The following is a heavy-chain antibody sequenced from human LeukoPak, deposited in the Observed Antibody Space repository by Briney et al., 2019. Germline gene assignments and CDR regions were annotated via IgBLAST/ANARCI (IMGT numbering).Heavy chain of an antibody. D-gene: IGHD3-9*01. CDR3: ARGGGTGIFDW. CDR2: INAVNGNT. Sequence: ASVTVSCKASGYTFTSYGISWVRQAPGQGLEWMGCINAVNGNTEYSQKFQGSVTISRDTSATTAYMELSNLRSEDTALYYCARGGGTGIFDWWGQGTLVTVSS. CDR1: GYTFTSYG. J-gene: IGHJ4*02. V-gene: IGHV1-18*01.